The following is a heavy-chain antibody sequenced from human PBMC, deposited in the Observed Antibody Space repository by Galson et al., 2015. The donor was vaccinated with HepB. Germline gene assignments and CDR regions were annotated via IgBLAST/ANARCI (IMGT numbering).Heavy chain of an antibody. V-gene: IGHV3-23*01. CDR2: ISGSLGNT. CDR3: AKRDSRHFDY. J-gene: IGHJ4*02. CDR1: GFTFSSYA. Sequence: SLRLSCAASGFTFSSYAMSWVRQAPGKGLEWLSTISGSLGNTYFADSVKGRFTISRDNSKNTLYLQMNSLGVEDTAVYYCAKRDSRHFDYWGQGTLVTVSS.